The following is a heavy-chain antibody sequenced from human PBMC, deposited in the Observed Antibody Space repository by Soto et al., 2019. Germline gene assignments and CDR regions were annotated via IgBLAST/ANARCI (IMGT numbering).Heavy chain of an antibody. CDR1: GFTFSTYT. J-gene: IGHJ4*02. D-gene: IGHD5-18*01. CDR3: ARSAYSYGSNFDY. CDR2: ISYDGSNK. V-gene: IGHV3-30-3*01. Sequence: GGSLRLSCAASGFTFSTYTMHWVRQAPGKGLEWVAVISYDGSNKYQADSVKGRFTISRDNSNHTLYLQMNSLRAEDTAVYYCARSAYSYGSNFDYWGQGTLVTVSS.